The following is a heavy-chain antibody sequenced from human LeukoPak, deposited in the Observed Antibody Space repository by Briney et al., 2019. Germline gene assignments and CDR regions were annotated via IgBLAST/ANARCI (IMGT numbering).Heavy chain of an antibody. Sequence: GGSLRLSCATSGFTLSNYWMSWVRQGPGKGLEWVANIERDGSEKFYVDSVKGRFTISRDNAKNSVYLQMNSLSAEDTAIYYCVREAYNGQLDYWGQGILVTVSS. CDR3: VREAYNGQLDY. D-gene: IGHD2-2*01. CDR1: GFTLSNYW. V-gene: IGHV3-7*01. J-gene: IGHJ4*02. CDR2: IERDGSEK.